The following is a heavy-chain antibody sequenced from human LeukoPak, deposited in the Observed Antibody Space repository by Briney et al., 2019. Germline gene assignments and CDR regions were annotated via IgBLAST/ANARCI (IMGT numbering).Heavy chain of an antibody. Sequence: ASVKVSCKASGYTFTSYGISWVREAPGQGLEWMGWISAYNGNTNYAQKLQGRVTMTTDTSTSTAYMELRSLRSDDTAVYYCARDSRTGYSGSYMVPGFDPWGQGTLVTVSS. V-gene: IGHV1-18*01. D-gene: IGHD1-26*01. J-gene: IGHJ5*02. CDR3: ARDSRTGYSGSYMVPGFDP. CDR2: ISAYNGNT. CDR1: GYTFTSYG.